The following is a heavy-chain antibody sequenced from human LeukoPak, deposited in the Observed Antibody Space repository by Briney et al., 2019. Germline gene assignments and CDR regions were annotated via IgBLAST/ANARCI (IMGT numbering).Heavy chain of an antibody. CDR3: ARLGTGYDSSGYSIGWFDP. J-gene: IGHJ5*02. V-gene: IGHV4-39*01. CDR2: IYYSGST. D-gene: IGHD3-22*01. Sequence: PETLSHSRTVSGGSISISTYYWGWIRQPPGKGLEWIGNIYYSGSTYYNPSLKSRVTISVDTSKNQFSLRLSSVTAADTAVYYCARLGTGYDSSGYSIGWFDPWGQGTLVTVSS. CDR1: GGSISISTYY.